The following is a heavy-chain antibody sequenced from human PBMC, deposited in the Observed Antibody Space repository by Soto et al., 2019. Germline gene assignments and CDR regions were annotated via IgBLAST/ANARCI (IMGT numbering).Heavy chain of an antibody. CDR3: ASHPRDSGGYWYYFDY. J-gene: IGHJ4*02. CDR2: ISSSSSYI. Sequence: EVQLVESGGGLVKPGGSLRLSCAASGFTFSSYSMNWVRQAPGKGLEWVSSISSSSSYIYYADSVKGRFTISRDNAKNSLYRQMKSLRAEDTAVYYCASHPRDSGGYWYYFDYWGQGTLVTVSS. CDR1: GFTFSSYS. D-gene: IGHD3-22*01. V-gene: IGHV3-21*01.